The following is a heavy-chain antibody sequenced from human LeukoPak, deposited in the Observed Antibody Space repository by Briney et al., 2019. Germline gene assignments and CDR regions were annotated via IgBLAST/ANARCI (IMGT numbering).Heavy chain of an antibody. V-gene: IGHV3-66*02. CDR3: ARLIAAPGDY. CDR2: IYNIGTT. Sequence: HPGGSLRLSCAASGFTVSSYHMSWVRQAPGKGLEWVSVIYNIGTTFYAESVKGRFTISRDNSKNMLYLQMKSLRAEHTAVYYCARLIAAPGDYWGREPWSPSPQ. J-gene: IGHJ4*02. D-gene: IGHD6-13*01. CDR1: GFTVSSYH.